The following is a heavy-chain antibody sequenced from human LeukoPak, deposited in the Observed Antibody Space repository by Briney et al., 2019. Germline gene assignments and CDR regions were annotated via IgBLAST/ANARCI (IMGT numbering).Heavy chain of an antibody. CDR2: IRYDGSNK. D-gene: IGHD3-3*01. J-gene: IGHJ3*02. CDR1: GFTFSSYG. V-gene: IGHV3-30*02. Sequence: PGGSLRLSCAASGFTFSSYGMHWVRQAPGKGLEWVAFIRYDGSNKYYADSVKGRFTISRDNSKNTLYLQMNSLRAEDTAVYYCARDQVVTIFGVVTHDAFDIWGQGTMVTVSS. CDR3: ARDQVVTIFGVVTHDAFDI.